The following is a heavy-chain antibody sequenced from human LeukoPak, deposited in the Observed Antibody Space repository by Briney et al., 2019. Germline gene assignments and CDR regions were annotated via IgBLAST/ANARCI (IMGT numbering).Heavy chain of an antibody. D-gene: IGHD1-14*01. CDR3: AKETPNTGWFDP. V-gene: IGHV1-46*01. CDR2: INPSGDGT. Sequence: ASVKVSCKASGYTFTSYGISWVRQAPGQGLEWMGVINPSGDGTNYPQRFQGRVTLTRDTSTSTVYMELSSLRSEDTAIYYCAKETPNTGWFDPWGQGTLVTVSS. CDR1: GYTFTSYG. J-gene: IGHJ5*02.